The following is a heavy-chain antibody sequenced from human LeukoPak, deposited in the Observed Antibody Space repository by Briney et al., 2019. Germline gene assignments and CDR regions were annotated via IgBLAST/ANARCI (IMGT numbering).Heavy chain of an antibody. V-gene: IGHV4-34*01. CDR3: ARVKRSEVDY. Sequence: SETLSLTCAVYGGSFSGYYWSWIRQPPGKGLEWIGEINHSGSTNYNPSLKSRVTISVDTSKNQFPLKLSSVTAADTAVYYCARVKRSEVDYWGQGTLVTVSS. CDR2: INHSGST. J-gene: IGHJ4*02. CDR1: GGSFSGYY.